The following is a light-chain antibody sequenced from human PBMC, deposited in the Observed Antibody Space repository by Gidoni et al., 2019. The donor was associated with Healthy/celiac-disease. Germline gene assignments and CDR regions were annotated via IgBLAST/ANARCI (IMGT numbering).Light chain of an antibody. Sequence: DSQMTQSPSSLSASVGDRVTITCRASQGISNYLAWYQQKPGKVPKLLFYAASTLQSGVPPRFSGSGSGTDFTLTISSLQPEDVATYYCHKYNSAPTTFGQXTKLEIK. CDR2: AAS. CDR1: QGISNY. J-gene: IGKJ2*01. CDR3: HKYNSAPTT. V-gene: IGKV1-27*01.